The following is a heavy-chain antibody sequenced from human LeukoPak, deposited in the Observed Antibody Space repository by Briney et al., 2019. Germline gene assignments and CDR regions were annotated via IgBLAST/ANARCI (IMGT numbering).Heavy chain of an antibody. CDR3: AMDSSSWAYYYYYMDV. D-gene: IGHD6-13*01. CDR1: GFTFSSYS. Sequence: GGSLRLSCAASGFTFSSYSMNWVRQAPGKGLVGVSYIRRSSSTIYYADSVKGRFTISRDNAKNSLYLQMNSLRDEDTAVYYCAMDSSSWAYYYYYMDVWGKGTTVTVSS. J-gene: IGHJ6*03. CDR2: IRRSSSTI. V-gene: IGHV3-48*02.